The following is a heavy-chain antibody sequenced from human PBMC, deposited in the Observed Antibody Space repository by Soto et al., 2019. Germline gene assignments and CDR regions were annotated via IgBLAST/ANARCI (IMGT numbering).Heavy chain of an antibody. CDR3: ARGSVTTEKFDY. J-gene: IGHJ4*02. D-gene: IGHD4-17*01. V-gene: IGHV3-33*01. CDR1: GFTFSSYG. CDR2: IWYDGSNK. Sequence: GGSLRLSCAASGFTFSSYGMHWVRQAPGKGLEWVAVIWYDGSNKYYADSVKGRFTISRDNPKNTLYLQMNSLRAEDTAVYYCARGSVTTEKFDYWGQGTLVTVSS.